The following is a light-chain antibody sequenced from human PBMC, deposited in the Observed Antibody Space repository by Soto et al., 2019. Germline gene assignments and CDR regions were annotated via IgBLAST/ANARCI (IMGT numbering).Light chain of an antibody. J-gene: IGKJ2*01. CDR3: QQYHNWPPQYT. Sequence: EIVMTQSPAILSMSPGERATLSCRASQTVASNLAWYQQKPGQAPRLLIHGASTRATGVSARFSGSGSGTEFTLTISSLQSEDFAVYYCQQYHNWPPQYTFGQGTKLQIK. CDR2: GAS. V-gene: IGKV3-15*01. CDR1: QTVASN.